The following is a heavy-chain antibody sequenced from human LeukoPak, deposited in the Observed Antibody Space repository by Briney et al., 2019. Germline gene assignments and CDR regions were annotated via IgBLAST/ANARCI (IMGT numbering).Heavy chain of an antibody. V-gene: IGHV1-69*04. CDR1: GGTFSSYA. CDR3: ARDRSPYYYDSSGFDY. CDR2: IIPILGIA. J-gene: IGHJ4*02. D-gene: IGHD3-22*01. Sequence: ASVKVSCKASGGTFSSYAISWVRPAPGQGLEWMGRIIPILGIANYAQKFQGRVTITADKSTSTAYMELSSLRSEDTAVYYCARDRSPYYYDSSGFDYWGQGTLVTVSS.